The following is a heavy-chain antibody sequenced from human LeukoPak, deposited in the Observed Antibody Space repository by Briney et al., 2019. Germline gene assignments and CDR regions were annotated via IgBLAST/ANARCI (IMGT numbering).Heavy chain of an antibody. J-gene: IGHJ6*02. D-gene: IGHD2/OR15-2a*01. CDR2: ITPNNGGT. Sequence: ASVKVSCKASGYTFTDHYIHWVRQAPGQGLEWLGWITPNNGGTNYAQKFQGWVTLTRDTSISTAFMELTYLASDDTAVYYCARSSQEIHNIYYAMDVWGQGTTVTVSS. V-gene: IGHV1-2*04. CDR3: ARSSQEIHNIYYAMDV. CDR1: GYTFTDHY.